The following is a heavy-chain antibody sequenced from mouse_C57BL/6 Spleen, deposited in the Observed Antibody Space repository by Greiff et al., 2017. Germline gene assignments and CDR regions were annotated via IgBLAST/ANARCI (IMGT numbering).Heavy chain of an antibody. CDR3: ARGELALFDY. J-gene: IGHJ2*01. CDR1: GYAFTNYL. D-gene: IGHD4-1*01. Sequence: VKLMESGAELVRPGTSVKVSCKASGYAFTNYLIEWVKQRPGQGLEWIGVINPGSGGTNYNEKFKGKATLTADKSSSTAYMQLSSLTSEDSAVYFCARGELALFDYWGQGTTLTVSS. CDR2: INPGSGGT. V-gene: IGHV1-54*01.